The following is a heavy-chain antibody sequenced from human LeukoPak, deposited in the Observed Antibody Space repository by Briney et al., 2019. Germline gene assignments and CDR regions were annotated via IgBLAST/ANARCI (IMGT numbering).Heavy chain of an antibody. CDR1: GFTFSSYG. J-gene: IGHJ6*03. V-gene: IGHV3-30*18. CDR3: AKDHYYGSGSYYNDNYMDV. CDR2: MSYDGSNK. D-gene: IGHD3-10*01. Sequence: GGSLRLSCAASGFTFSSYGMHWVRQAPGKGLEWVAVMSYDGSNKYYADSVKGRFTISRDNSKNTLYLQMNSLRAEDTAVYYCAKDHYYGSGSYYNDNYMDVWGKGTTVTISS.